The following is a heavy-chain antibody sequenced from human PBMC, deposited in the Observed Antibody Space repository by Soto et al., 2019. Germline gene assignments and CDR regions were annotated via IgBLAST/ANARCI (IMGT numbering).Heavy chain of an antibody. CDR1: GGSISIYY. V-gene: IGHV4-59*01. Sequence: PSETLSLTCTVSGGSISIYYWSWIRQPPGKGLEWIGNIYNSGSTNYNPSLKSRVTVSVDTSRHQFSLKLSSVTAADTAMYYCASLYCSGDSCYWDYWGQETLVTVSS. CDR2: IYNSGST. CDR3: ASLYCSGDSCYWDY. J-gene: IGHJ4*02. D-gene: IGHD2-15*01.